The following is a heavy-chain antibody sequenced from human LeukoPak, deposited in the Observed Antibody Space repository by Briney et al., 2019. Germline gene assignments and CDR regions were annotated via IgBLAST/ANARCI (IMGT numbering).Heavy chain of an antibody. CDR2: IIPIFGTA. CDR1: GGTFSSYA. CDR3: ARIPYGDYLVDY. J-gene: IGHJ4*02. Sequence: ASVKVSCKASGGTFSSYAISWVRQAPGQGLEWMGGIIPIFGTANYAQKFQGRVTITADESTSTAYMELSSLRSEDTAVYYCARIPYGDYLVDYWGQGTLVTVSS. V-gene: IGHV1-69*13. D-gene: IGHD4-17*01.